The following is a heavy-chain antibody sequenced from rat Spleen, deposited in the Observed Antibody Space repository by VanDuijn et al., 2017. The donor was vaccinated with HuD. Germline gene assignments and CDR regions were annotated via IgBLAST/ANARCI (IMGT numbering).Heavy chain of an antibody. D-gene: IGHD4-3*01. J-gene: IGHJ4*01. Sequence: QVQLKESGPGLVQPSQTLSLTCTVSGFSLTSYHVSWVRQPPGKGLEWMGVIWSNGGTDYNSAIKSRLSISRDTSKSQVFLKMNSLQTEDTAMYFCARNAYNSGVMDAWGQGTSVTVSS. CDR2: IWSNGGT. CDR3: ARNAYNSGVMDA. V-gene: IGHV2-47*01. CDR1: GFSLTSYH.